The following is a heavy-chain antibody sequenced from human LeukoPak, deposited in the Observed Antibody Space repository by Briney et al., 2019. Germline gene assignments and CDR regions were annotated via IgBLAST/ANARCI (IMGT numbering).Heavy chain of an antibody. D-gene: IGHD2-2*01. Sequence: SQTLSLTCTVSGGSISSGDYYWSWIRQPPGKGLEWIGYIYYSGSTYYNPSLKSRVTISVDTSKNQFSLKLSSVTAADTAVYYCARVDCSSTSCYFGFDYWGQGTLVTVSS. V-gene: IGHV4-30-4*08. CDR1: GGSISSGDYY. CDR2: IYYSGST. CDR3: ARVDCSSTSCYFGFDY. J-gene: IGHJ4*02.